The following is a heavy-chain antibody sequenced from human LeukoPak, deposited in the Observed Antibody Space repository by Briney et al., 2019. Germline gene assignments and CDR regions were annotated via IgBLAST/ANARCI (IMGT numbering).Heavy chain of an antibody. CDR2: IYTSGST. CDR1: GGSISNYY. J-gene: IGHJ4*02. Sequence: SETLSLTCTVSGGSISNYYWSWIRQPAGEGLEWIGRIYTSGSTNYNPSLKSRVTMSVDTSKNQFSLKLSSVTAADTAVYYCARESYSSSYLFDYWGQGTLVTVSS. V-gene: IGHV4-4*07. CDR3: ARESYSSSYLFDY. D-gene: IGHD6-6*01.